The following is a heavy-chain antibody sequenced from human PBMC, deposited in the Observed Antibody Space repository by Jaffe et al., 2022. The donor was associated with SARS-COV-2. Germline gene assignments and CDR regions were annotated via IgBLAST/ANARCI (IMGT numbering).Heavy chain of an antibody. D-gene: IGHD3-9*01. CDR1: GFTFSSYA. CDR3: AKTHSNDFLTGYYLHYFDY. V-gene: IGHV3-23*01. J-gene: IGHJ4*02. Sequence: EVQLLESGGGLVQPGGSLRLSCAASGFTFSSYAMRWVRQAPGKGLEWVSGISSRGGRTYYADSVQGRFTVSRDNSKNTLYLQMNSLRAEDTAIYYCAKTHSNDFLTGYYLHYFDYWGQGTLVTVSS. CDR2: ISSRGGRT.